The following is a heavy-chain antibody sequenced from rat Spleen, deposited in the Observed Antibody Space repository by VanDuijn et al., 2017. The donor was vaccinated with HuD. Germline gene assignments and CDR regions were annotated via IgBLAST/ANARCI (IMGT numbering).Heavy chain of an antibody. D-gene: IGHD1-9*01. CDR2: ISYDGTAT. Sequence: EVQLVESGGGLVQPGRSLKLSCAASGFTFSDYDMAWVRQAPTKGLEWVASISYDGTATYYRDSVKGRFTLSRDNAKSTLYLQLDSLRSDDTATYYCSRTMGITYDYFHYGGQGVMVTVSS. CDR3: SRTMGITYDYFHY. V-gene: IGHV5-20*01. CDR1: GFTFSDYD. J-gene: IGHJ2*01.